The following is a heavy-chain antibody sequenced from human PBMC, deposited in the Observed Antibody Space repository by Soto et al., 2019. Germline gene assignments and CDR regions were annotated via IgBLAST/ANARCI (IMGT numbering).Heavy chain of an antibody. J-gene: IGHJ6*02. D-gene: IGHD2-2*02. CDR3: ARDGPSYCSSTSCHIPYYYYGMDV. Sequence: SETLSLTCAVYGGSFSGYYWSWIRQPPGKGLEWIGEINHSGSTNYNPSLKSLVTISVDTSKNQFSLKLSSVTAADTAVYYCARDGPSYCSSTSCHIPYYYYGMDVWGQGTTVTVSS. CDR2: INHSGST. V-gene: IGHV4-34*01. CDR1: GGSFSGYY.